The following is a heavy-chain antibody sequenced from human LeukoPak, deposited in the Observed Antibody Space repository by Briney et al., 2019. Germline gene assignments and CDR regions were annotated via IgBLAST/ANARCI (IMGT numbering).Heavy chain of an antibody. J-gene: IGHJ5*01. D-gene: IGHD6-19*01. CDR3: ARDREQWLGRRWFDS. CDR2: ITRSSSPI. Sequence: HTGGSLRLSCAASGFTFSDYSMSWVRQAPGKGLEWVAYITRSSSPIYYADSVRGRFTVSRDNGQNSLYLQMNSLRAEDTAVYYCARDREQWLGRRWFDSWGQGTLVTVSS. V-gene: IGHV3-48*01. CDR1: GFTFSDYS.